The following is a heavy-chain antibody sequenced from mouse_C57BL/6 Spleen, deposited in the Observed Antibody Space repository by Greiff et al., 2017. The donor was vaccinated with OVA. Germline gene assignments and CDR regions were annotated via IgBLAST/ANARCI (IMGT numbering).Heavy chain of an antibody. CDR3: ARGEDPGYFDV. CDR1: GYTFTSYW. CDR2: IYPSDSET. J-gene: IGHJ1*03. V-gene: IGHV1-61*01. Sequence: QVHLQQPGAELVRPGSSVKLSCKASGYTFTSYWMDWVKQRPGQGLEWIGNIYPSDSETHYNQKFKDKATLTVDKSSSTAYMQLSSLTSEDSAVYYCARGEDPGYFDVWGTGTTVTVSS.